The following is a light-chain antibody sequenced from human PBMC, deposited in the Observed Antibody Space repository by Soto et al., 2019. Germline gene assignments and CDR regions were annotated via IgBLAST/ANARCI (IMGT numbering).Light chain of an antibody. CDR2: DAS. CDR3: QQYNSYSPYT. CDR1: QSISSW. J-gene: IGKJ2*01. Sequence: DIQMTQSPSTLSACVGDRVTITCRASQSISSWLAWYQQKPGKAPKLLIYDASSLESGVPSRFSGSESGTEFTLTISSLQPDDFATYYCQQYNSYSPYTFGQGTKLEIK. V-gene: IGKV1-5*01.